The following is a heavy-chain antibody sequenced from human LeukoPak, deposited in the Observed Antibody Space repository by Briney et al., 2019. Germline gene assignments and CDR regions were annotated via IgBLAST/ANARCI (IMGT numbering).Heavy chain of an antibody. CDR2: IRTDGSNK. CDR3: PKDGDYSIEH. CDR1: GFTFRRFG. V-gene: IGHV3-30*02. D-gene: IGHD2-2*01. Sequence: GGSLRLSCVASGFTFRRFGMRWVRQAPGKGLDWVTFIRTDGSNKYYADSVKGRFTISRENSKNTLYLQMNSLRAEDTAVYYCPKDGDYSIEHWGQGTLVTVSS. J-gene: IGHJ4*02.